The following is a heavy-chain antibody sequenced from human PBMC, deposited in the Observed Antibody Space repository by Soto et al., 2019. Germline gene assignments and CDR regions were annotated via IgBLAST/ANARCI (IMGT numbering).Heavy chain of an antibody. CDR1: GVTFSSYS. D-gene: IGHD2-15*01. Sequence: GGSLRLSCAASGVTFSSYSMNWVRQAPGKGLEWVAVISHDGSNKYYADSVKGRFTISRDNSKNTLYLQMNSLRAEDTAVYYCAKDRRVVAATNWFDPWGQGTLVTVSS. V-gene: IGHV3-30*18. CDR2: ISHDGSNK. J-gene: IGHJ5*02. CDR3: AKDRRVVAATNWFDP.